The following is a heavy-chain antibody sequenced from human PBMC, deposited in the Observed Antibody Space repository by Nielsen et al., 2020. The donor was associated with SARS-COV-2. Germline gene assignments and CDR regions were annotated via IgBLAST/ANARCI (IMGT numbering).Heavy chain of an antibody. J-gene: IGHJ3*02. CDR3: ARVGDSWAFEI. CDR2: IYTSGST. D-gene: IGHD3-16*01. CDR1: GGSIRSGSYY. Sequence: SETLSLTCTVSGGSIRSGSYYWSWIRQPAGKGLEWIGRIYTSGSTNFNPSLKSRVTISVDTSKNQFSLKLSSVTAADTAVYYCARVGDSWAFEIWGQGTKVTVSS. V-gene: IGHV4-61*02.